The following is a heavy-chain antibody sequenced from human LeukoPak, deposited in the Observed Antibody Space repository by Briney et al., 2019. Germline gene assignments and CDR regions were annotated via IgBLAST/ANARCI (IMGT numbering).Heavy chain of an antibody. CDR2: ISYITSDI. Sequence: GGSLRLSCEVSGFTFSSYSMNWVRQAPGKGLEWVSSISYITSDIYYADSVRGRFTISRDNAKNSLYLQMNSLRPEDTAVYYCVRDQGRSGWRFFDFWGQGTLVTVSS. CDR1: GFTFSSYS. V-gene: IGHV3-21*06. D-gene: IGHD6-19*01. CDR3: VRDQGRSGWRFFDF. J-gene: IGHJ4*02.